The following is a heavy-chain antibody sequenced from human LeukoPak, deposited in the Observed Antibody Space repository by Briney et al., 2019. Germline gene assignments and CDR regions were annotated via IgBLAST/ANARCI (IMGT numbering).Heavy chain of an antibody. J-gene: IGHJ6*02. CDR1: GYTFTSYG. V-gene: IGHV1-18*01. Sequence: ASVNVSCTSSGYTFTSYGISWVRQAPGQGLEWMGWISAYNGNTNYAQKLQGRVTMTTDTSTSTAYMELRSLRSDDTAVYYCARDLVVPASYGMDVWGQGTTVTVSS. CDR2: ISAYNGNT. D-gene: IGHD2-2*01. CDR3: ARDLVVPASYGMDV.